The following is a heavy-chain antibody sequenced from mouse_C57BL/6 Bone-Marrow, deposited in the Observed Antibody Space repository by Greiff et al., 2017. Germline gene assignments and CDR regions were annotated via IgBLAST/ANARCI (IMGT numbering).Heavy chain of an antibody. CDR2: ISSGSSTI. V-gene: IGHV5-17*01. D-gene: IGHD1-1*01. CDR1: GFTFSDYG. J-gene: IGHJ1*03. Sequence: EVKLMESGGGLVKPGGSLKLSCAASGFTFSDYGMHWVRQAPEKGLEWVAYISSGSSTIYYADTVKGRFTISRDNAKNTLFLQMTSLRSEDTAMYYCARRVYYGSSYSDVWGTGTTVTVSS. CDR3: ARRVYYGSSYSDV.